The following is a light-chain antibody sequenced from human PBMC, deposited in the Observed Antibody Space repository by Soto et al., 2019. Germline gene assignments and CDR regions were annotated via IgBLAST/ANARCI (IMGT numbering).Light chain of an antibody. Sequence: EIVLTQSPGTLSLSPGERATHSCGASQSVTSNYLAWYQQKPGQAPRLLIFGASIRVTGIPDRFIGSGSGTDFTLTISRLEPEDFAVYYCQHYVTSLTTFGQGTKVDIK. CDR1: QSVTSNY. J-gene: IGKJ1*01. V-gene: IGKV3-20*01. CDR2: GAS. CDR3: QHYVTSLTT.